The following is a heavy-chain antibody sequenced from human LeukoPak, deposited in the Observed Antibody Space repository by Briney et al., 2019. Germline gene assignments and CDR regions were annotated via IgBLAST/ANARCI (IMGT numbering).Heavy chain of an antibody. V-gene: IGHV4-59*05. CDR3: ATEPLMITFGGVIVPDWFDP. CDR2: IYYSGST. D-gene: IGHD3-16*02. J-gene: IGHJ5*02. CDR1: GGSISSYY. Sequence: SETLSLTCTVSGGSISSYYWSWIRQPPGKGLEWIGSIYYSGSTYYNPSLKSRVTISVDTSKNQFSLKLSSVTAADTAVYYCATEPLMITFGGVIVPDWFDPWGQGTLVTVSS.